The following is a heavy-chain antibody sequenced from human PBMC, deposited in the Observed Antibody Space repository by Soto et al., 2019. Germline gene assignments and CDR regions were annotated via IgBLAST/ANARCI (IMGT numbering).Heavy chain of an antibody. Sequence: QVQLQESGPGLVKPSETLSLTCTVSGGSMSSYYWSWIRQPPGKGLEWIGDIYYSGSTNYNPSLKSRVTISVDTSKKQFSLKLSSVTAADTAVYYCASWGVYCTSTSCFERWFDPWGQGILVTVSS. J-gene: IGHJ5*02. CDR3: ASWGVYCTSTSCFERWFDP. D-gene: IGHD2-2*01. V-gene: IGHV4-59*08. CDR2: IYYSGST. CDR1: GGSMSSYY.